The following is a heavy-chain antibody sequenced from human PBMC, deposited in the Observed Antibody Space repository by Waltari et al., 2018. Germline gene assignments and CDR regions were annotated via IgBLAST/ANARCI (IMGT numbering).Heavy chain of an antibody. Sequence: QVQLQESGPGLVKPSETLSLTCAVSGYSISSGYYWGWIRQPPGKGLEWIGSIYHSGSTYYNPSLKSRVTISVDTSKNHFSLKLSSVTAADTAVYYCARHEGGLPRGNWFDPWGQGTLVTVSS. CDR1: GYSISSGYY. V-gene: IGHV4-38-2*01. D-gene: IGHD1-26*01. CDR2: IYHSGST. J-gene: IGHJ5*02. CDR3: ARHEGGLPRGNWFDP.